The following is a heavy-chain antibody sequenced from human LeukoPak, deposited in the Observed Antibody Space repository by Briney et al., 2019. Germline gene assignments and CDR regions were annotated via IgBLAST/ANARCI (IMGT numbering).Heavy chain of an antibody. V-gene: IGHV4-59*12. Sequence: SETLSLTCTVSGGSISNKYWSWIRQPPGKGLEWIGYIYYSGSTNYNPSLKSRVTILVDTSKNQFSLKLSSVTAADTAVYYCAREASWFDPWGQGTLVTVSS. CDR1: GGSISNKY. J-gene: IGHJ5*02. CDR2: IYYSGST. CDR3: AREASWFDP.